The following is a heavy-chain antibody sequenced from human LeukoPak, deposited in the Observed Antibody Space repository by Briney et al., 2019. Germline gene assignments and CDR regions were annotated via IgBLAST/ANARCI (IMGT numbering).Heavy chain of an antibody. Sequence: SGPTLVNPTQTLTLTCTFSGFSLTTNEVGVGWIRQPPGKALEWLALIYWDDDRRYSPSLRSRLTITKDTSKNRVVLIMTSMDPVDTATYYCAHVTSGSYHYYFDYWGQGSLVTVSS. D-gene: IGHD1-26*01. CDR2: IYWDDDR. CDR3: AHVTSGSYHYYFDY. J-gene: IGHJ4*02. V-gene: IGHV2-5*02. CDR1: GFSLTTNEVG.